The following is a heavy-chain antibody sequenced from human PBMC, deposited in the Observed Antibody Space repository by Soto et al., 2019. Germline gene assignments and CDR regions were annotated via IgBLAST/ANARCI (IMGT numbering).Heavy chain of an antibody. CDR3: AREQLQVVIPDY. CDR2: IKPDGSEK. CDR1: GFTFSSYW. J-gene: IGHJ4*02. V-gene: IGHV3-7*01. Sequence: EVQLVESGGGLVQPGGSLRLSCAASGFTFSSYWINWVRQAPGKGLEWVANIKPDGSEKYYVDSVKGRFTISRDTTKNSLYLQMNSLRAEDTAVYYCAREQLQVVIPDYWGQGTLVTVSS. D-gene: IGHD6-13*01.